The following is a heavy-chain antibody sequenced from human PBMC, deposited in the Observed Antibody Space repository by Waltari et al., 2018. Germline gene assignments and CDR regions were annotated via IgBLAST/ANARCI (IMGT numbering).Heavy chain of an antibody. Sequence: QVQLQESGPGLVKPSETLSLTCTVSGGSISSYYWSWIRQPPGKGLEWIGYIYYSGSTNYNPSLKSRVTISVDTSKNQFSLKLSSVTAADTAVYYCAREAHSSSWYNINYWYFDLWGRGTLVTVSS. J-gene: IGHJ2*01. V-gene: IGHV4-59*01. CDR3: AREAHSSSWYNINYWYFDL. CDR1: GGSISSYY. D-gene: IGHD6-13*01. CDR2: IYYSGST.